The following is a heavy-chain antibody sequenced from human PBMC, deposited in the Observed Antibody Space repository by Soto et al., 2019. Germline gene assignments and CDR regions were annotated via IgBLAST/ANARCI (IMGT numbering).Heavy chain of an antibody. Sequence: PGGSRRRSCGTSGFRSSRYAKSWVRQAPGMGLEWVSAISDSVAATYYTDSVKGRFTIYRDNSKNTLYLQMNSLRAEDTAVYYCAKWGNDWGYYYYGMNVWGQGTTVTFSS. CDR1: GFRSSRYA. J-gene: IGHJ6*02. D-gene: IGHD7-27*01. V-gene: IGHV3-23*01. CDR2: ISDSVAAT. CDR3: AKWGNDWGYYYYGMNV.